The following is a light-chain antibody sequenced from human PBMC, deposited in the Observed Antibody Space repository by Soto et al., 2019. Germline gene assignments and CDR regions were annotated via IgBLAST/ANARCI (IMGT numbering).Light chain of an antibody. J-gene: IGLJ2*01. CDR1: SSDVGGYNY. CDR3: SSYTDINTRVV. CDR2: DVS. V-gene: IGLV2-14*03. Sequence: SALTQPASVSGSPGQSITFSCTGTSSDVGGYNYVSWYQHHPGEAPKLMIYDVSNRPSGVSNRFSGSKSGTTASLTISGLQAEDEADYYCSSYTDINTRVVFGGGTQLTVL.